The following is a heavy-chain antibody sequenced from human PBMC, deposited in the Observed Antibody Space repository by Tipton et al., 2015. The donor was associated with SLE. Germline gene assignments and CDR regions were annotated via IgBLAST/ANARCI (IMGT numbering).Heavy chain of an antibody. CDR1: GFTFSSYS. CDR3: AREGNWAGEVDY. D-gene: IGHD7-27*01. Sequence: SLRLSCAASGFTFSSYSMNWVRQAPGKGLEWVSSISSSSSYIYYVDSVRGRFTISRDNAKNSLYLQMSSLRAEDTAVYYCAREGNWAGEVDYWGQGTLVTVSS. CDR2: ISSSSSYI. V-gene: IGHV3-21*01. J-gene: IGHJ4*02.